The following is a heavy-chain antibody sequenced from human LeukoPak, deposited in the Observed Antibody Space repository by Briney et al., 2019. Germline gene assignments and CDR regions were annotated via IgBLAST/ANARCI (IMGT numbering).Heavy chain of an antibody. J-gene: IGHJ4*02. D-gene: IGHD3-10*01. Sequence: PGGSLRLSCAASGFTFSSYAMSWVRQAPGKGLEWVSAISGSGGSTYHADSVKGRFTISRDNSKNTLYLQMNSLRAEDTAVYYCAKDAKYYYGSGSLLFDYWGQGTLVTVSS. CDR2: ISGSGGST. CDR3: AKDAKYYYGSGSLLFDY. CDR1: GFTFSSYA. V-gene: IGHV3-23*01.